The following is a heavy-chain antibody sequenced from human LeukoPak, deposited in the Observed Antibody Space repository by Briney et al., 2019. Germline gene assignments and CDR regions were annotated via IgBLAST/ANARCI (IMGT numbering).Heavy chain of an antibody. CDR1: GGSFSGYY. V-gene: IGHV4-34*01. CDR3: ARVVAGASPLFDY. J-gene: IGHJ4*02. CDR2: INHSGRT. Sequence: PSETLSLTCAVYGGSFSGYYWNWIRRPPGKGLEWIGEINHSGRTNYNPSLKSRVTISVDMSKNQFSLKLSSVTAADTAVYYCARVVAGASPLFDYWGQGTLVTVSS. D-gene: IGHD5-12*01.